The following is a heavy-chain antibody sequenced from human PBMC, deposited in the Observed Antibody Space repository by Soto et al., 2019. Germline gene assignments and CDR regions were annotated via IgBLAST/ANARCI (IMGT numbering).Heavy chain of an antibody. Sequence: SETLSLTCTVSGGSISSYYWSWIRQPQGKGLEWIGYIYYSGSTNYNPSLKSRVTISVDTSKNQFSLKLSSVTAADTAVYYCARLFLSYDFWSGYVYYFDYWGQGTLVTVSS. V-gene: IGHV4-59*08. CDR2: IYYSGST. J-gene: IGHJ4*02. CDR1: GGSISSYY. D-gene: IGHD3-3*01. CDR3: ARLFLSYDFWSGYVYYFDY.